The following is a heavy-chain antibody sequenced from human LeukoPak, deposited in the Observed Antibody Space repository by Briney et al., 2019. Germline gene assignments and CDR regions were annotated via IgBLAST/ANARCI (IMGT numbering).Heavy chain of an antibody. CDR1: GGSFSGYY. CDR3: ARVGVLDTAMPIYYFDY. D-gene: IGHD5-18*01. Sequence: PSETLSLTCAVYGGSFSGYYWSWIRQPPGKGLEWIGEINHSGSTNYNPSLKSRVTMSVDTSKNQFSLKLSSVTAADTAVYYCARVGVLDTAMPIYYFDYWGQGTLVTVSS. CDR2: INHSGST. V-gene: IGHV4-34*01. J-gene: IGHJ4*02.